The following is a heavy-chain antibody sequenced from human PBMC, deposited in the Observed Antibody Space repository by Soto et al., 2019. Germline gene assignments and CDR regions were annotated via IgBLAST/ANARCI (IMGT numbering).Heavy chain of an antibody. CDR3: ARVPPPADGWTCCPRIEGCYGLDV. J-gene: IGHJ6*02. CDR2: IYYSGST. V-gene: IGHV4-59*01. CDR1: GGSIISYY. Sequence: QVQLQESGPGLVKPSETLSLTCTVSGGSIISYYWSWIRQPPGKGLEWIGYIYYSGSTNYNPSLKSRVTISVDTSKRQFSLKLSSVTAADTAVYYCARVPPPADGWTCCPRIEGCYGLDVWGQGTTVTVSS. D-gene: IGHD2-2*01.